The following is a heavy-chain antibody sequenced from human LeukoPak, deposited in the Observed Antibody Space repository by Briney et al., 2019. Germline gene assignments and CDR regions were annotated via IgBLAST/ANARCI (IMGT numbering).Heavy chain of an antibody. V-gene: IGHV4-34*01. D-gene: IGHD1-26*01. Sequence: MPSETLSLTCAVYGGSFSGYYWSWIRQPPGKGLEWIGEINHSGSTNYNPSIKSRVTISVDTYKNQFSLKLSSVTAADTAVYYCASRDGWSGSYHGFDPWGQGTLVTVSS. CDR2: INHSGST. CDR1: GGSFSGYY. CDR3: ASRDGWSGSYHGFDP. J-gene: IGHJ5*02.